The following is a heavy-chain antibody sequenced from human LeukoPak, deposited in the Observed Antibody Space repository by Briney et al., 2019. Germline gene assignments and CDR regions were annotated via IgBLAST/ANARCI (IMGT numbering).Heavy chain of an antibody. CDR2: FDPEDGET. CDR1: GYTLTELS. Sequence: ASVKVSCKVSGYTLTELSMHWVRQAPGKGLEWMGGFDPEDGETIYAQKFQGRVTMTEDTSTDTAYMELSSLRSEDTAVYYCATLLINCSSTSCYKSIWFDPWGQGTLVTVSS. CDR3: ATLLINCSSTSCYKSIWFDP. V-gene: IGHV1-24*01. D-gene: IGHD2-2*02. J-gene: IGHJ5*02.